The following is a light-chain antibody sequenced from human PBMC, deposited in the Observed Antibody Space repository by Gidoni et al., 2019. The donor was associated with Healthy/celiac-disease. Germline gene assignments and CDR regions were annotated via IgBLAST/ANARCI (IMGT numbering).Light chain of an antibody. V-gene: IGLV2-14*01. Sequence: QSALTQPASVSGSPGQSTTISCTGTSSDVGGYNYVSWYQQHPGKAPKLMIYEVSNRPSGVSSRFSCFKSGNAASLTISGLQAEDEADYCCSSYTSSSTLGVFGGGTKLTVL. CDR3: SSYTSSSTLGV. J-gene: IGLJ2*01. CDR1: SSDVGGYNY. CDR2: EVS.